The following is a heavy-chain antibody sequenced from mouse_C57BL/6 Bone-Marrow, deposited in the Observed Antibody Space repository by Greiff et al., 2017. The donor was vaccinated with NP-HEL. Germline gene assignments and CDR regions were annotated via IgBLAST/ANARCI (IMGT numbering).Heavy chain of an antibody. D-gene: IGHD2-12*01. V-gene: IGHV5-4*01. J-gene: IGHJ2*01. CDR1: GFTFSSYA. Sequence: EVKVIESGGGLVKPGGSLKLSCAASGFTFSSYAMSWVRQTPEKRLEWVATISDGGSYTSYLDTVTGRFTMSSDNAKNNLYLQISHLKSKDTARYYCARDGYYIPAFDYWGQGTTLTVSS. CDR2: ISDGGSYT. CDR3: ARDGYYIPAFDY.